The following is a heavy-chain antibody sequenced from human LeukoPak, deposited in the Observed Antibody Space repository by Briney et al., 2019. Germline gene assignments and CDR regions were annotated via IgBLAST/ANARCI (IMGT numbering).Heavy chain of an antibody. CDR2: TYYRSKVYY. V-gene: IGHV6-1*01. J-gene: IGHJ6*02. CDR3: SLARSEYHYGMDV. CDR1: GDSVSSISVA. Sequence: SQTLSLTCAISGDSVSSISVAWNWLRQSPSRSLEWLGRTYYRSKVYYEYAVSVKSRINISPDTSKNQFSLQLTSVTPEDTAVYYCSLARSEYHYGMDVWDQGTTVTVSS.